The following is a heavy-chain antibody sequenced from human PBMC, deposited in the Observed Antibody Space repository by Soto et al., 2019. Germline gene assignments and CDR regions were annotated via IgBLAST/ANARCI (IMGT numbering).Heavy chain of an antibody. CDR3: ARDFGAAVAIGY. V-gene: IGHV4-31*03. CDR2: IYYSGST. J-gene: IGHJ4*02. D-gene: IGHD5-12*01. Sequence: SETLSLTCTVSGGSISSGGYYWSWIRQHPGKGLEWIGYIYYSGSTYYNPSLKSRVTISVDTSKNQFSLKLSSVTAADTAVYYCARDFGAAVAIGYWGQGTLGTVFS. CDR1: GGSISSGGYY.